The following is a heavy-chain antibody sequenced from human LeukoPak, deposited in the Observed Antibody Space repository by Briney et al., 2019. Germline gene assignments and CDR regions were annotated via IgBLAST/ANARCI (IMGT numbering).Heavy chain of an antibody. CDR3: ARDRQAITIFGVVKYYFDY. J-gene: IGHJ4*02. CDR1: GYTFTGYY. D-gene: IGHD3-3*01. V-gene: IGHV1-2*02. CDR2: INLNSGGT. Sequence: ASVKVSCKASGYTFTGYYMHWVRQAPGQGLEWMGWINLNSGGTNYAQKFQGRVTMTRDTSISTAYMELSRLRSDDTAVYYCARDRQAITIFGVVKYYFDYWGQGTLVTVSS.